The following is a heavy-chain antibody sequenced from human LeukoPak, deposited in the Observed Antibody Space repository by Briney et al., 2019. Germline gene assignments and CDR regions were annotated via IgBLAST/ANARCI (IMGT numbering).Heavy chain of an antibody. CDR2: LSNSGSII. J-gene: IGHJ4*02. CDR1: GFTFSDYY. Sequence: PGGSLRLACAASGFTFSDYYMSWIRQAPGKGLEWISYLSNSGSIIYYADSVKGRFTVSRDNAKNSLYLQMNSLRAEDTAVYFCARGQRVYDSSAHYAYCGQGTLVTVSS. CDR3: ARGQRVYDSSAHYAY. D-gene: IGHD3-22*01. V-gene: IGHV3-11*01.